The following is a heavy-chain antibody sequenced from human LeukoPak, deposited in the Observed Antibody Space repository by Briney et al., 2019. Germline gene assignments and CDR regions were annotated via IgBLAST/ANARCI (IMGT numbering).Heavy chain of an antibody. CDR1: GGSISSGGYY. CDR2: IYYSGST. D-gene: IGHD3-9*01. V-gene: IGHV4-31*03. J-gene: IGHJ5*02. Sequence: PSQTLSLTCTVSGGSISSGGYYWSWIRQHPGKGLEWIGYIYYSGSTYYNPSLKSRVTISVDTSKNQFSLKLSSVTAADTAVYYCARVRWLSLGFDPWGQGTLDTVSS. CDR3: ARVRWLSLGFDP.